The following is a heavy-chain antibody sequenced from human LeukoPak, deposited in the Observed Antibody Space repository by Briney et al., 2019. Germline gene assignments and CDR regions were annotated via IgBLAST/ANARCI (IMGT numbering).Heavy chain of an antibody. D-gene: IGHD3-10*01. Sequence: PGGSLRLSCAASGFTFSNSALSWVRQAPGKGLEWVSDISGSGGSTYYADSVKGRFTISRDNSKNTLYLQMNSLRAEDTAVYYCAKDPQYYGSGTADYWGQGTLVTVSS. CDR3: AKDPQYYGSGTADY. V-gene: IGHV3-23*01. J-gene: IGHJ4*02. CDR2: ISGSGGST. CDR1: GFTFSNSA.